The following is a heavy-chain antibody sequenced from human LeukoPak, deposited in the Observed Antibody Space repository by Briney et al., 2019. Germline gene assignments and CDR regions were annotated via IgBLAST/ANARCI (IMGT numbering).Heavy chain of an antibody. Sequence: SETLSLTCSVSGVSMSSYYWSWIRQPPGKGLEWIGYVHYTGTTNYNASLKSRVTISVDTSKNQFSLKLSSVTAADTAVYYCARGRKMVRGVTPINWFDPWGQGTLVTVSS. CDR2: VHYTGTT. D-gene: IGHD3-10*01. CDR1: GVSMSSYY. V-gene: IGHV4-59*01. CDR3: ARGRKMVRGVTPINWFDP. J-gene: IGHJ5*02.